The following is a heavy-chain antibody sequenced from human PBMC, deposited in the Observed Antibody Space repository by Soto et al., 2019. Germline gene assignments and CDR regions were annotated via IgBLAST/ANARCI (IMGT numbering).Heavy chain of an antibody. D-gene: IGHD4-17*01. CDR3: ARRNFGDYDHYFDS. CDR2: ISHSGST. J-gene: IGHJ4*02. V-gene: IGHV4-59*01. Sequence: PSETLPHTCTVSGGSISSYYWSWIRQPTGKGLEWIGYISHSGSTNYNPSLKSRVSISVDMSKNQFSLKLSSVTAADTAVYYCARRNFGDYDHYFDSWGQGTLVTVSS. CDR1: GGSISSYY.